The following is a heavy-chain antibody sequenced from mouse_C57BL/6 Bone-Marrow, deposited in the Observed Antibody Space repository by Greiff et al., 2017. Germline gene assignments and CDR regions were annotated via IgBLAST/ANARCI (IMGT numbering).Heavy chain of an antibody. CDR1: GYTFTSYW. Sequence: VQLQQSGAELAKPGASVKLSCKASGYTFTSYWMHWVKQRPGQGLVWIGYINPSIGYTKSNQTFKDKATLTADKSSSSACMQLSCLPYADSAVYYCAIEPLWYFDVWGTGTTVTVSS. J-gene: IGHJ1*03. CDR3: AIEPLWYFDV. CDR2: INPSIGYT. V-gene: IGHV1-7*01.